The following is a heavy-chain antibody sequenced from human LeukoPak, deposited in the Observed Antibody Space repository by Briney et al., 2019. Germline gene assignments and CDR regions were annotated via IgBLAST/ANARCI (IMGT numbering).Heavy chain of an antibody. CDR3: WRSGGVRGVSPLRDFYPYLYYMGL. D-gene: IGHD3-10*01. CDR1: GYSISSGYY. CDR2: IYHSGST. J-gene: IGHJ6*03. Sequence: SETLSLTCTVSGYSISSGYYWGWIRQPPGKGLEWIGSIYHSGSTSYNPSLKSRVTISVDTSNNQFSLKLRSVTAADTAVYYLWRSGGVRGVSPLRDFYPYLYYMGLWGKGTTVTIPS. V-gene: IGHV4-38-2*02.